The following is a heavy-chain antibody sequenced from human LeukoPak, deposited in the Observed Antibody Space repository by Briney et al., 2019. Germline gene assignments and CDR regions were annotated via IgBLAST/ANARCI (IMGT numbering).Heavy chain of an antibody. CDR3: AKDRGYSYGPSDY. Sequence: GGSLRLSCAASGFTFSSYAMSWVRQAPGKGLEWVSAVSGSGGSTYYADSVKGRFTISRDNSKNTLYLQMNSLRAEDTAVYYCAKDRGYSYGPSDYWGQGTLVTVSS. D-gene: IGHD5-18*01. CDR1: GFTFSSYA. J-gene: IGHJ4*02. V-gene: IGHV3-23*01. CDR2: VSGSGGST.